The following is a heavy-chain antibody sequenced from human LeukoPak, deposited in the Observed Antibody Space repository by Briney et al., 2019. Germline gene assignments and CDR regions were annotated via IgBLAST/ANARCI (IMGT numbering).Heavy chain of an antibody. J-gene: IGHJ5*02. CDR3: ARWGTYASTSNWFDP. CDR1: GDSISRSRHF. D-gene: IGHD2-2*01. V-gene: IGHV4-39*07. CDR2: IYNSGST. Sequence: SETLSLTCNVSGDSISRSRHFRAWIRQSPGRGLEWIGYIYNSGSTYCNPSLKSRVTISVDTSKNQFSLGLSSVTAADTAVYYCARWGTYASTSNWFDPWGQGTLVTVSS.